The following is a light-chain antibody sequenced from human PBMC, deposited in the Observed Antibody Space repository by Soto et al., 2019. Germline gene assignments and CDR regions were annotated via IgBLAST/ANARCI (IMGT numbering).Light chain of an antibody. Sequence: QMTQSPSSLSASVGDRITITCRASRDIGRDLSWYQQKPGKAPTLLIYAASNLQSGVPSRFRGSRSGTEFTLTVSSLQPEDFATYYCLQDHDDSWTFGQGTKVDIK. J-gene: IGKJ1*01. CDR3: LQDHDDSWT. CDR1: RDIGRD. V-gene: IGKV1-6*01. CDR2: AAS.